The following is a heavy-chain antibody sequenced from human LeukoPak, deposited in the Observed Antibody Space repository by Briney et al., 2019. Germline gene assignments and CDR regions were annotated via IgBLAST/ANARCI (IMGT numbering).Heavy chain of an antibody. CDR3: ARAGMLYYGSGSYYNWFDP. J-gene: IGHJ5*02. Sequence: KPSETLSLTCAVYGGSFSGYYWSWIRQPPGKGLEWIGEINHSGSTNYNPSLKSRVTISVDTSKNQFSLKLSSVTAADTAVYYCARAGMLYYGSGSYYNWFDPWGQGTLVTVSS. CDR1: GGSFSGYY. CDR2: INHSGST. D-gene: IGHD3-10*01. V-gene: IGHV4-34*01.